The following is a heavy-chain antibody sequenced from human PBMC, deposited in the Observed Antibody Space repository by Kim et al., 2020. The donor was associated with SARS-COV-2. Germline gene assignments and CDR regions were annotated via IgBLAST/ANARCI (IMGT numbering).Heavy chain of an antibody. V-gene: IGHV4-59*08. Sequence: SETLSLTCTVSGGSISSYYWSWIRQPPGKGLEWIGYIYYSGSTNYNPSLKSRVTISVDTSKNQFSLKLSSVTAADTAVYYCARGARIAAAGGPFDPWGQGTLVTVSS. J-gene: IGHJ5*02. CDR1: GGSISSYY. D-gene: IGHD6-13*01. CDR2: IYYSGST. CDR3: ARGARIAAAGGPFDP.